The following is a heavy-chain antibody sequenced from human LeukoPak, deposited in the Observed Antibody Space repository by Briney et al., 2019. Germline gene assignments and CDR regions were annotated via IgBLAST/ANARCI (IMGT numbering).Heavy chain of an antibody. CDR1: GYTFTNYG. CDR3: ARDIATVVHQD. D-gene: IGHD2-2*01. V-gene: IGHV1-18*01. J-gene: IGHJ4*02. CDR2: ISAYSGNT. Sequence: ASVKVSCKASGYTFTNYGITWVRQAPGQGLEWMGWISAYSGNTNYVQKFQGRVTMVTDTSTSTAYMELRSLRSDDTAVYYCARDIATVVHQDWGQGTLVTVSS.